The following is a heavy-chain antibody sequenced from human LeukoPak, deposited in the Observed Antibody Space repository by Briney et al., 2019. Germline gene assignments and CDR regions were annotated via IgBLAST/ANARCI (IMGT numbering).Heavy chain of an antibody. D-gene: IGHD3-22*01. CDR1: GFTFNSYV. V-gene: IGHV3-33*06. CDR3: AKDLSLAYYDSSGQLIQH. J-gene: IGHJ1*01. CDR2: IWYDGGNK. Sequence: GGSLRLSCAASGFTFNSYVMHWVRQAPGKGLEWVAVIWYDGGNKYYADSVKGRFTISRDNSKNTLYLQMNSLRAEDTAVYYCAKDLSLAYYDSSGQLIQHWGQGTLVTVSS.